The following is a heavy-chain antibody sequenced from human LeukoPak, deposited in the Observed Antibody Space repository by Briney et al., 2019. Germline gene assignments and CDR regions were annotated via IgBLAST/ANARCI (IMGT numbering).Heavy chain of an antibody. Sequence: SVKVSCEASGGTFSSYAISWVRQAPGQGLEWMGRIIPILGIANYAQKFQGRVTITADKSTSTAYMELSSLRSEDTAVYYCARGTAIAAAGSWFDPWGQGTLVTVSS. D-gene: IGHD6-13*01. CDR1: GGTFSSYA. J-gene: IGHJ5*02. V-gene: IGHV1-69*04. CDR3: ARGTAIAAAGSWFDP. CDR2: IIPILGIA.